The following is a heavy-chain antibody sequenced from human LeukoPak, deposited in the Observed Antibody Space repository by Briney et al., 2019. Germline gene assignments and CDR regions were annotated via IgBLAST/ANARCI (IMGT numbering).Heavy chain of an antibody. D-gene: IGHD3-22*01. CDR2: IYHSGST. V-gene: IGHV4-30-2*01. J-gene: IGHJ4*02. Sequence: PSQTLSLTCTVSGGSISSGGYYWSWIRQPPGKGLEWIGYIYHSGSTYYNPSLKSRVTISVDRSKNQFSLKLSSVTAADTAVYYCARGSYYDSSGYPYFDYWGQGTLVTVSS. CDR3: ARGSYYDSSGYPYFDY. CDR1: GGSISSGGYY.